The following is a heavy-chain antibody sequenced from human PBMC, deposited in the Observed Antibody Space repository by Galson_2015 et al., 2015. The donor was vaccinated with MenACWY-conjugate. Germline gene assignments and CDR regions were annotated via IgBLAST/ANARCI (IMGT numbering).Heavy chain of an antibody. CDR1: GGSFSGYY. CDR3: ARSRMYYYGSGSYVYYYGMDV. Sequence: ETLSLTCAVYGGSFSGYYWSWIRQPPGKGLEWIGEINHSGSTNYNPSLKSRVTISVDTSENQFSLKLSSVTAADTAVYYCARSRMYYYGSGSYVYYYGMDVWGQGTTVTVSS. V-gene: IGHV4-34*01. CDR2: INHSGST. J-gene: IGHJ6*02. D-gene: IGHD3-10*01.